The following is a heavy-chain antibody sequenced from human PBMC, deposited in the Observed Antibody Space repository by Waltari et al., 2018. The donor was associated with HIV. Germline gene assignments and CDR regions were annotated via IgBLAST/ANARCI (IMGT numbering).Heavy chain of an antibody. CDR1: GGSISSGGYY. D-gene: IGHD3-10*01. Sequence: QVQLQESGPGLVKPSQTLSLTCTVSGGSISSGGYYWSWIRQHPGKGLEWIGYIYYSGSSYSNPPLKSRVTISVDTSKNQFSLKLSSVTAADTAVCYCARGGWFGESPIDYWGQGTLVTVSS. CDR3: ARGGWFGESPIDY. CDR2: IYYSGSS. J-gene: IGHJ4*02. V-gene: IGHV4-31*03.